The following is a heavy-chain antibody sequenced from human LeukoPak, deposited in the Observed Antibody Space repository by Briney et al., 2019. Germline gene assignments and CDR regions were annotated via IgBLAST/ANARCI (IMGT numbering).Heavy chain of an antibody. CDR1: RGSISSYY. CDR2: IYYSGST. J-gene: IGHJ4*02. Sequence: SETLFLTCTVSRGSISSYYWGWIRQPPGQGLEWIGYIYYSGSTDYNPSLKSRVNISVDTSKNQFSLKLSSVTAADTAVYYCARVRVSSGSHPWYFDYWGQGTLVTVSS. D-gene: IGHD3-22*01. CDR3: ARVRVSSGSHPWYFDY. V-gene: IGHV4-59*01.